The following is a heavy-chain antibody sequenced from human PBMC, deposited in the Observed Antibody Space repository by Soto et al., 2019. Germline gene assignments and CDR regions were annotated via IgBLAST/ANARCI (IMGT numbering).Heavy chain of an antibody. CDR2: ITKSSSPI. CDR1: GFTFSSFS. CDR3: ARLYTSGWYIDH. J-gene: IGHJ4*02. V-gene: IGHV3-48*02. D-gene: IGHD6-19*01. Sequence: EVQLVESGGGLVQPGGSLRLSCAASGFTFSSFSIDWVRQAPGKGLEWISYITKSSSPIYYADSVKGRFTVSRDNGKNAVYLQRNSLRDEDTAVYYCARLYTSGWYIDHWGQGTLVTVSS.